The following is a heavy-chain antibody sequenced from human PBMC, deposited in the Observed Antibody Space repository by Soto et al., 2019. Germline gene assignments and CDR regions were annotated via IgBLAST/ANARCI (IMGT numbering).Heavy chain of an antibody. CDR3: AGEGGYGEIYGMDV. CDR1: GGSISSSSCY. CDR2: IYYSGST. Sequence: PSETLSLTCTVSGGSISSSSCYWGWIRQPPGKGLEWIGSIYYSGSTYYNPSLKSRVTISVDTSKNQFSLKLSSVTAADTAVYYCAGEGGYGEIYGMDVWGQGTTVTVSS. J-gene: IGHJ6*02. V-gene: IGHV4-39*02. D-gene: IGHD4-17*01.